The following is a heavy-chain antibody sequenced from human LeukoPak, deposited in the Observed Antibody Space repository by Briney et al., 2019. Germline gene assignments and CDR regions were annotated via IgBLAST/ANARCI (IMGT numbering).Heavy chain of an antibody. D-gene: IGHD2-2*01. CDR3: ARDHGSCSSTSCYRPHNWFDP. CDR1: GGTFSSYA. CDR2: IIPIFGTA. J-gene: IGHJ5*02. Sequence: SVTVSCTASGGTFSSYAISWVRQAPGQGLEWMGGIIPIFGTANYAQKFQGRVTITTDESTSTAYMELSSLRSEDTAVYYCARDHGSCSSTSCYRPHNWFDPWGQGTLVTVSS. V-gene: IGHV1-69*05.